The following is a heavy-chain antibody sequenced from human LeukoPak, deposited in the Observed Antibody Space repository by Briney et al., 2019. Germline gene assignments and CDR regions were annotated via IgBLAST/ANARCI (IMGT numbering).Heavy chain of an antibody. CDR3: AKTPPRYYVKGSYPDY. V-gene: IGHV3-66*03. CDR1: GFTISDYY. CDR2: IDGSDNT. Sequence: GGSLRLSCAASGFTISDYYMHWIRQAPGKGLEWASVIDGSDNTDYADSVKGRFTISRDNSKDTLYLQMNSLRAEDTAVYYCAKTPPRYYVKGSYPDYWGQGTLVIVSS. J-gene: IGHJ4*02. D-gene: IGHD3-10*02.